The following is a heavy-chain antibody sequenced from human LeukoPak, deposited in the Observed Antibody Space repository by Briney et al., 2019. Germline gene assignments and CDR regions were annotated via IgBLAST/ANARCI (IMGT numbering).Heavy chain of an antibody. CDR1: GYTFSDYG. V-gene: IGHV1-18*04. Sequence: ASVRVSCTASGYTFSDYGISWVRQAPGQGLEWMAGICAYDSNTNYAQKVQGRCTMTTDKSKNVAYMELRSLRADDTAVYYCTRRGRGNSLFDSWAQGPVVSVSS. D-gene: IGHD4-23*01. CDR2: ICAYDSNT. J-gene: IGHJ4*02. CDR3: TRRGRGNSLFDS.